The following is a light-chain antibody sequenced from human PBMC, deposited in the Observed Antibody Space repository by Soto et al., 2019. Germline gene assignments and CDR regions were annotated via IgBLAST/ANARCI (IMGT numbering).Light chain of an antibody. V-gene: IGKV1-39*01. CDR2: TAS. J-gene: IGKJ1*01. Sequence: DIQMTQSPSSLSASVGDRVSITCRASQSISTYLNWYQQKPGKAPNLLIYTASSLQSGVPSRFSGRRSGTDFTLTISSLQPEDFATYYCQQSYSSPPTFGQGTKVDNK. CDR3: QQSYSSPPT. CDR1: QSISTY.